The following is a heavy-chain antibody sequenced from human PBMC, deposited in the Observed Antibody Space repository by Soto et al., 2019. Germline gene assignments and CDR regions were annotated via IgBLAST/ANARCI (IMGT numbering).Heavy chain of an antibody. J-gene: IGHJ6*02. V-gene: IGHV3-33*08. CDR3: ARDTAVADNYGSYGMGV. D-gene: IGHD6-19*01. CDR1: GFTISSYG. CDR2: IWYDGSNK. Sequence: GGTLRLSCAASGFTISSYGMHWVRNAQGKGLEWVAVIWYDGSNKYYADSVKGRFTISRDNSKNTLYLQMNSLRAEDTAVYYCARDTAVADNYGSYGMGVWGQGTTVTVSS.